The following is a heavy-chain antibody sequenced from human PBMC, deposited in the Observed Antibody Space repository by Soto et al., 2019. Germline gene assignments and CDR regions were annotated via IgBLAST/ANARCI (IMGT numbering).Heavy chain of an antibody. V-gene: IGHV3-43*01. CDR3: AKDIYSQIAVAGTTSDGMDV. D-gene: IGHD6-19*01. Sequence: GSLRLSCAASGFTFDDYTMHWVRQAPGKGLEWVSLISWDGGSTYYADSVKGRFTISRDNSKNSLYLQMNSLRTEDTALYYCAKDIYSQIAVAGTTSDGMDVWGQGTTVTVSS. CDR1: GFTFDDYT. J-gene: IGHJ6*02. CDR2: ISWDGGST.